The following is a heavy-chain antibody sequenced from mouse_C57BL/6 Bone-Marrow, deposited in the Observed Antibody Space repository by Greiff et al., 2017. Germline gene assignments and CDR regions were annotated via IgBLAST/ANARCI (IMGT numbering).Heavy chain of an antibody. V-gene: IGHV1-81*01. CDR3: AKKVYYYGSSYRYFDY. J-gene: IGHJ2*01. CDR1: GYTFTSYG. CDR2: IHPRSGNT. Sequence: QVQLQQSGAELARPGASVKLSCKASGYTFTSYGISWVKQRTGQGLEWIGEIHPRSGNTYYNEKFKGKATLTADKSSSTAYMELRSLTSEDSAVYFCAKKVYYYGSSYRYFDYWGQGTTLTVSS. D-gene: IGHD1-1*01.